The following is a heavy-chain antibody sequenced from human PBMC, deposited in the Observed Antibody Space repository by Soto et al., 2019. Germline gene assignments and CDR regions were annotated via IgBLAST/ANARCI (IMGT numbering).Heavy chain of an antibody. CDR3: ARVTTEVGAHYYYYYGMDV. D-gene: IGHD4-17*01. V-gene: IGHV1-18*04. J-gene: IGHJ6*02. CDR2: ISAYNGNT. Sequence: ASVKVSCKASGYTFTSYGISWVRQAPGQGLEWMGWISAYNGNTNYAQKLQGRVTMTTDTSTSTAYMELRSLRSDDTAVYYCARVTTEVGAHYYYYYGMDVWGQGTTVTVSS. CDR1: GYTFTSYG.